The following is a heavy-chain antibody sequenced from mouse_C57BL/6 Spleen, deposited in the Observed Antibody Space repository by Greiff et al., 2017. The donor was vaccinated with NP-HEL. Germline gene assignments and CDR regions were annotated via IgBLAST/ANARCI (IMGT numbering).Heavy chain of an antibody. Sequence: VQLQQSGAELARPGASVKLSCKASGYTFTSYGISWVKQRTGQGLEWIGEIYPRSGNTYYNEKFKGKATLTADKSSSTAYMELRSLASEDSAVYFCADYDYDVSFAYWGQGTLVTVSA. CDR3: ADYDYDVSFAY. CDR1: GYTFTSYG. J-gene: IGHJ3*01. CDR2: IYPRSGNT. D-gene: IGHD2-4*01. V-gene: IGHV1-81*01.